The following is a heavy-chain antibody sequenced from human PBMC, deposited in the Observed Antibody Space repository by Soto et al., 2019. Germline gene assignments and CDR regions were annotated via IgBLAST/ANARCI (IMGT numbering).Heavy chain of an antibody. CDR3: ARGGRGYSSAPRYYFDY. Sequence: VQLVQSGSEVKQPGSSVKVSCKASGGSFSSNPISWVRQAPGQGLEWMAGIIPIFATVHYAQKFQGRVTITADESTSTAYMELTSLRSEDTAVYFCARGGRGYSSAPRYYFDYWGQGTLVTVSS. J-gene: IGHJ4*02. V-gene: IGHV1-69*01. CDR1: GGSFSSNP. CDR2: IIPIFATV. D-gene: IGHD5-18*01.